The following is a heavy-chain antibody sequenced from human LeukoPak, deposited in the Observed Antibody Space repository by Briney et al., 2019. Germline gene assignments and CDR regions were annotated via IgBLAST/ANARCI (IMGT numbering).Heavy chain of an antibody. D-gene: IGHD3-22*01. Sequence: SVKVSCKASGCTFSSYTISWVRQAPGQGLEWMGRIIPILGIANYAQKFQGRVTITADKSTSTAYMELSSLRSEDTAVYYCAREGITYYYDSSGYYNNWFDPWGQGTLVTVSS. J-gene: IGHJ5*02. CDR2: IIPILGIA. CDR3: AREGITYYYDSSGYYNNWFDP. CDR1: GCTFSSYT. V-gene: IGHV1-69*04.